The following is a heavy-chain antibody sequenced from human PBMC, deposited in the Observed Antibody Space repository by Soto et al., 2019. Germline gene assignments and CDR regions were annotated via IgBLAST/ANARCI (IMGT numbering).Heavy chain of an antibody. Sequence: ASVKVSCKVSGYTLTELSMHWVRQAPGRGLEWMGGFDPEDGETIYAQKFQGRVTMTEDTSTDTAYMELSSLRSEDTAVYYCATVGMAGSDPRYYYYGMDVWGQGTTVTVSS. CDR3: ATVGMAGSDPRYYYYGMDV. CDR2: FDPEDGET. V-gene: IGHV1-24*01. J-gene: IGHJ6*02. D-gene: IGHD3-10*01. CDR1: GYTLTELS.